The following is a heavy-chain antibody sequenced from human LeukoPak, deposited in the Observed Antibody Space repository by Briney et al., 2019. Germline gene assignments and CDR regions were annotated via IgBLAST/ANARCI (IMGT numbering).Heavy chain of an antibody. D-gene: IGHD6-13*01. Sequence: SQTLSLTCAVSGGSISSGGYSWSWIRQPPGKGLEWIGYIYHSGSTHYNPSLKSRVTISVDRSKNQFSLKLSSVTAADTAVYYCARVFRAAADYWGQGTLVTVSS. CDR3: ARVFRAAADY. CDR1: GGSISSGGYS. CDR2: IYHSGST. J-gene: IGHJ4*02. V-gene: IGHV4-30-2*01.